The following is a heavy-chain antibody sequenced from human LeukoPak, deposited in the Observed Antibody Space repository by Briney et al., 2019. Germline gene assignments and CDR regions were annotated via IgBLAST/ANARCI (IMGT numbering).Heavy chain of an antibody. D-gene: IGHD6-19*01. J-gene: IGHJ4*02. CDR1: GGPISSYY. Sequence: SETLSLTCTVSGGPISSYYWSWIRQPPGKGLEWIGYIYYSGSTNYNPSLKSRVTISVDTSKNQFSLKLSSVTAADTAVYYCARQSPDIAVAGEIDYWGQGTLVTVSS. CDR2: IYYSGST. V-gene: IGHV4-59*08. CDR3: ARQSPDIAVAGEIDY.